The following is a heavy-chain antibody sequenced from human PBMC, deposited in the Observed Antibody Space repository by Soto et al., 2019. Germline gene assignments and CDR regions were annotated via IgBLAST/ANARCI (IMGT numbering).Heavy chain of an antibody. Sequence: QVQLQESGPGLVKPSETLSLTCTVSGGSVSSGSYYWSWIRQPPGKGLEWIGYIYYSGSTNYNPSPTSRVTISVDTSKNHVSLKLSSVTAADTAVYYCAREQWLDHRWFEPWGQGTLVTVSS. CDR1: GGSVSSGSYY. D-gene: IGHD6-19*01. CDR3: AREQWLDHRWFEP. CDR2: IYYSGST. J-gene: IGHJ5*02. V-gene: IGHV4-61*01.